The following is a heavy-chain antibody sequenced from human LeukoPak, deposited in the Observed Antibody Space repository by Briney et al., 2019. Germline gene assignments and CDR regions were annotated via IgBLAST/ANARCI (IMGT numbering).Heavy chain of an antibody. Sequence: SETLSLTCTVSGDSVSSSRYFRGWIRQPPGKGLEWIGTISYGGNPYFNPSLKSRVTISVDTSKNQFSLKLSSVTAADTAVYYCARQVGLYYFDFWGQGTLVTVSS. J-gene: IGHJ4*02. CDR3: ARQVGLYYFDF. V-gene: IGHV4-39*01. CDR1: GDSVSSSRYF. CDR2: ISYGGNP.